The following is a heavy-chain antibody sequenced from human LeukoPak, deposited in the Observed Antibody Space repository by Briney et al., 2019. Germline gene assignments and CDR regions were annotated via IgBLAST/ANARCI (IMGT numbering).Heavy chain of an antibody. Sequence: GGSLRLSCAASGFTFSSYSMNWVRQAPGKGLEWVSSISSSSYIYYADSVKGRFTISRGNAKNSLYLQMNSLRAEDTAVYYCARDIYDSSGYYYVSDYWGQGTLVTVSS. CDR2: ISSSSYI. CDR1: GFTFSSYS. D-gene: IGHD3-22*01. CDR3: ARDIYDSSGYYYVSDY. J-gene: IGHJ4*02. V-gene: IGHV3-21*01.